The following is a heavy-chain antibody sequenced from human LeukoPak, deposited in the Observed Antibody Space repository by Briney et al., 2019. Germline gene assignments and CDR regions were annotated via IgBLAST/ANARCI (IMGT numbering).Heavy chain of an antibody. V-gene: IGHV3-13*01. CDR2: IGTAGDT. J-gene: IGHJ5*02. CDR1: RFTFDGYA. CDR3: ARGFSGGDKEDLGWFDP. Sequence: GGSLRLSCAASRFTFDGYAMHWVRQAPGKGLEWVSAIGTAGDTYYPGSVKGRFTISRENAKNSLYLQMNSLRAGDTAVYYCARGFSGGDKEDLGWFDPWGQGTLVTVSS. D-gene: IGHD2-21*02.